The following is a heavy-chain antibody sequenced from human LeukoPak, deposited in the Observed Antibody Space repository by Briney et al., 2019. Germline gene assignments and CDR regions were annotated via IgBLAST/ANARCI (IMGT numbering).Heavy chain of an antibody. CDR2: ISGSGTNT. CDR1: GFTFSNYA. D-gene: IGHD1-1*01. CDR3: AREMGAATTYFDY. Sequence: PGGSLRLSCAASGFTFSNYAMSWVRQAPGKGLEWVSGISGSGTNTYYADSVKGRFTISRDNSKNTLYLQMNSLRAEDTAVYYCAREMGAATTYFDYWGQGTLVIVSS. J-gene: IGHJ4*02. V-gene: IGHV3-23*01.